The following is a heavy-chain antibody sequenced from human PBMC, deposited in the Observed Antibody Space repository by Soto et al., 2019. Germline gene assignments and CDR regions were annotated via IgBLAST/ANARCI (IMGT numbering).Heavy chain of an antibody. Sequence: SETLSLTCTVSGGSISSYYWSWIRQPPGKGLEWIGYIYYSGSTNYNPSLKSRVTISVDTSKNQFSLKLSSVTAADTAVYYCARHKGGAFDIWGQGTMVTVSS. D-gene: IGHD3-16*01. CDR1: GGSISSYY. V-gene: IGHV4-59*08. CDR3: ARHKGGAFDI. J-gene: IGHJ3*02. CDR2: IYYSGST.